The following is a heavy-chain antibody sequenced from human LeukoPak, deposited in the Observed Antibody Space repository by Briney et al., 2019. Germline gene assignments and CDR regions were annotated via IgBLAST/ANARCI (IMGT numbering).Heavy chain of an antibody. D-gene: IGHD1-26*01. Sequence: GGSLRLSCAASGFTFSSYGMHWVRQAPGKGLEWVAFIRYDGSNKYYADSVKGRFTISRDNSKNTLYLQMNSLRAEDTAVYYCAKDTLRGGSYTGPFDYWGQGTLVTVSS. CDR3: AKDTLRGGSYTGPFDY. V-gene: IGHV3-30*02. CDR2: IRYDGSNK. J-gene: IGHJ4*02. CDR1: GFTFSSYG.